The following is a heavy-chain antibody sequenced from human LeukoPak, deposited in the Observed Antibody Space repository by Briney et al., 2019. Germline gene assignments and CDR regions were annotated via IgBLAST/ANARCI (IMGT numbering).Heavy chain of an antibody. CDR1: GFTFSSYA. V-gene: IGHV3-23*01. J-gene: IGHJ4*02. CDR2: ISGSGGST. CDR3: AKLPYYDFWSGCYTLDY. Sequence: GGSLRLSCAASGFTFSSYAMSWVRQAPGKGLEWVSAISGSGGSTYYADSVKGRFTISRDNSKNTLYLQMNSLRAEDTAVYYCAKLPYYDFWSGCYTLDYWGQGTLVTVSS. D-gene: IGHD3-3*01.